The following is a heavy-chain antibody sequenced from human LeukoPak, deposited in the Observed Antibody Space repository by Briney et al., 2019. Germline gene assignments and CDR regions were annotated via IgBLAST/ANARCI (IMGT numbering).Heavy chain of an antibody. J-gene: IGHJ3*02. Sequence: PSETLSLTCTVSGGSISSSSYYWGWTRQPPGKGLEWIGSIYYSGSTYYNPSLKSRVTISVDTSKNQFSLKLSSVTAADTAVYYCARSARSRIIAVAGNRYAFDIWGQGTMVTVSS. V-gene: IGHV4-39*01. CDR2: IYYSGST. CDR3: ARSARSRIIAVAGNRYAFDI. CDR1: GGSISSSSYY. D-gene: IGHD6-19*01.